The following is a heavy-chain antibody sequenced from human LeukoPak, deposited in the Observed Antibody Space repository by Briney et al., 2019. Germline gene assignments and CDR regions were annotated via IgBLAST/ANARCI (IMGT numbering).Heavy chain of an antibody. CDR3: AREGRRYYDSSGYWYY. CDR2: IRSKANSYAT. D-gene: IGHD3-22*01. Sequence: PGGSLKLSCAASGFTFSGSAMHWVRQASGKGLEWVGRIRSKANSYATAYAASVKGRFTISRDNSKNTLYLQMNSLRAEDTAVYYCAREGRRYYDSSGYWYYWGQGTLVTVSS. CDR1: GFTFSGSA. J-gene: IGHJ4*02. V-gene: IGHV3-73*01.